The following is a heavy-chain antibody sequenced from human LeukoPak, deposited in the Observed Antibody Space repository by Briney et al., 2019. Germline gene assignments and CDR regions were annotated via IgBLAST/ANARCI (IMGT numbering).Heavy chain of an antibody. V-gene: IGHV3-48*03. CDR3: ARVSGIALDV. Sequence: WGSLRLSCAASGFTFSTYEMSWVRQAPGKGLEWVASFTSGYTIYFADSVRGRFSISRDNAKNSLYLQMNSLRAEDTAVYYCARVSGIALDVWSQGTTVTVSS. CDR1: GFTFSTYE. D-gene: IGHD2-15*01. J-gene: IGHJ6*02. CDR2: FTSGYTI.